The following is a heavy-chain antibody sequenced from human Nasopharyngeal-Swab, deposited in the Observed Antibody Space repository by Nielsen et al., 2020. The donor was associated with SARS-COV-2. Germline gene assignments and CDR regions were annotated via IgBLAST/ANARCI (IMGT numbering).Heavy chain of an antibody. J-gene: IGHJ4*02. CDR2: ISPKGDTT. V-gene: IGHV3-64*02. Sequence: GGSLRLSCAASGFTFSSYALSWVRQAPGKGLEYVSAISPKGDTTFYADSVKGRFTISRANSNNTLYLQVDSLRAEDTAVYYCVRGTRVFPGVDYWGQGTLVTVSA. CDR3: VRGTRVFPGVDY. D-gene: IGHD2-8*02. CDR1: GFTFSSYA.